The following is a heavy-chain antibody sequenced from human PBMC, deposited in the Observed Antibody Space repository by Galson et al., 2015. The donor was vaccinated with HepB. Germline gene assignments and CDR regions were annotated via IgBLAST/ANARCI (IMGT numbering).Heavy chain of an antibody. Sequence: SLRLSCAASGFTFSNFAMTWVRQAPGKGLEWVSTISGRGSSTNYADSVKGRFTVSRDKSKSTLYLQINSLRVEDTALYYCARDTSTLRYFDWIPRNFYDIWGQGTMVTVSS. D-gene: IGHD3-9*01. CDR2: ISGRGSST. CDR1: GFTFSNFA. CDR3: ARDTSTLRYFDWIPRNFYDI. J-gene: IGHJ3*02. V-gene: IGHV3-23*01.